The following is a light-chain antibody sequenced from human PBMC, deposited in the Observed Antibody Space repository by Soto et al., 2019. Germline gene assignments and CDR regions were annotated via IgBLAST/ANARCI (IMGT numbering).Light chain of an antibody. J-gene: IGKJ1*01. CDR1: QSISRW. Sequence: DIQMTQSPSTLSASVGDRVTITCRAIQSISRWLAWYQQKPGKAPKFLIYDASTLETGVPSRFSGSGSGTEFTLTISNLQPDDFATYYGQQYDSILGTFGPGTKVEIK. V-gene: IGKV1-5*01. CDR2: DAS. CDR3: QQYDSILGT.